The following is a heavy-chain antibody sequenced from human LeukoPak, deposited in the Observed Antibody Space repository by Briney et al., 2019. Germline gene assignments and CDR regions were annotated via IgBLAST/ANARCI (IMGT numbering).Heavy chain of an antibody. CDR1: GYTFTSYA. V-gene: IGHV1-3*01. J-gene: IGHJ5*02. CDR3: ARACDFWSGYQNNWFDP. D-gene: IGHD3-3*01. Sequence: ASVKVSCKASGYTFTSYAMHWVRQAPGQRLEWMGWINAGNGNTKYSQKFQGRVTITRDTSASTAYMELSSLRSEDTAVYYCARACDFWSGYQNNWFDPWGQGTLVTVSS. CDR2: INAGNGNT.